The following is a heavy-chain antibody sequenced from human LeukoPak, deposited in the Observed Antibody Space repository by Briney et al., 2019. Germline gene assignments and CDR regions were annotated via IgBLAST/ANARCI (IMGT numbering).Heavy chain of an antibody. CDR3: ATQRSVGATPYYFDY. J-gene: IGHJ4*02. Sequence: ASVKVSCKASGYTFTGYYMHWVRQAPGQGLEWMGWINPNSGGINYAQKFQGRVTMTRDTSISTAYMELSRLRSDDTAVYYCATQRSVGATPYYFDYWGQGTLVTVSS. CDR1: GYTFTGYY. V-gene: IGHV1-2*02. D-gene: IGHD1-26*01. CDR2: INPNSGGI.